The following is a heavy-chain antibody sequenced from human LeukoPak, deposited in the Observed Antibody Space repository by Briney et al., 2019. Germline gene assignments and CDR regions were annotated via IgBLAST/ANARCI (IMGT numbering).Heavy chain of an antibody. D-gene: IGHD3-3*01. Sequence: PGGSLRLSCAASGFTFSSYAMSWVRQAPGKGLERVSTISGGGTTYYADSVKGRFTISRDNSKNTLYLQMNSLRAEDTAVYYCAKVPMGYDFGRSYMDVWGKGTTVTVSS. CDR3: AKVPMGYDFGRSYMDV. V-gene: IGHV3-23*01. CDR2: ISGGGTT. J-gene: IGHJ6*03. CDR1: GFTFSSYA.